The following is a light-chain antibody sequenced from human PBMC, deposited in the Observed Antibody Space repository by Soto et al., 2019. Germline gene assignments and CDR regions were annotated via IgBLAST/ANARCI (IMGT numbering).Light chain of an antibody. CDR1: QSVSSN. Sequence: EIVMTQSPATLSVSPGERATLSRRASQSVSSNLAWYQQKPGQAPRLLIYGASTRATGIPARFSGSGSGTEFTLTISSLQSEDFAVYYCQQYNNWRGTFGQGTKVDIK. V-gene: IGKV3-15*01. CDR3: QQYNNWRGT. J-gene: IGKJ1*01. CDR2: GAS.